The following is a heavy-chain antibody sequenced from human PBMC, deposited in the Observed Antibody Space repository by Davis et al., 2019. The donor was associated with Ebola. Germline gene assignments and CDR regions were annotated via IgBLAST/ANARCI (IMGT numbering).Heavy chain of an antibody. CDR1: GYTFTSYY. J-gene: IGHJ5*02. Sequence: ASVKVSCKASGYTFTSYYMHWVRQAPGQGLEWMGIINPSGGSTSYAQKFQGRVTMTRDTSTSTVYMELSSLRSEDTAVYYCARHQRGSSPLFWWFDPWGQGTLVTVSS. CDR3: ARHQRGSSPLFWWFDP. V-gene: IGHV1-46*03. CDR2: INPSGGST. D-gene: IGHD6-13*01.